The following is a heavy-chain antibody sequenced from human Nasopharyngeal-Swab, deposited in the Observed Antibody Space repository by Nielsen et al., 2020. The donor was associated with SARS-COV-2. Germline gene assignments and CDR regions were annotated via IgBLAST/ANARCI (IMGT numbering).Heavy chain of an antibody. D-gene: IGHD3-9*01. CDR2: IIENGADT. Sequence: GESLKISCAASGFNFRSFAMSWVRQAPGKGLEWVSGIIENGADTYYADSVKGRSTIFRDNSKNTLYLQMNSLSAEDTAVYYCVRDYTVNYYGLSTDYYAPLDSWGQGTLVTVSS. CDR3: VRDYTVNYYGLSTDYYAPLDS. V-gene: IGHV3-23*01. CDR1: GFNFRSFA. J-gene: IGHJ4*02.